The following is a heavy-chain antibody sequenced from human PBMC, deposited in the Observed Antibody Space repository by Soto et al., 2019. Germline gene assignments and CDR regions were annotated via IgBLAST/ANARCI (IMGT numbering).Heavy chain of an antibody. CDR3: ARGLGYCSSTSCYAFDP. CDR2: IIPIFGTA. D-gene: IGHD2-2*01. Sequence: QVQLVQSGAEVKKPGSSVKVSCKASGGTFSSYAISWVRQAPGQGLEWMGEIIPIFGTANYAQKFQGRVTITADESTSTAYMELSSLRSEDTAVYYCARGLGYCSSTSCYAFDPWGQGTLVTVSS. CDR1: GGTFSSYA. J-gene: IGHJ5*02. V-gene: IGHV1-69*01.